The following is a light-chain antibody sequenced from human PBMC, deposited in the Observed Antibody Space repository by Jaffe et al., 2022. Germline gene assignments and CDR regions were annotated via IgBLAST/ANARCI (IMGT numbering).Light chain of an antibody. J-gene: IGKJ4*01. CDR3: QQSYIIPLT. CDR2: GAS. V-gene: IGKV1-39*01. Sequence: DIQMTQSPSSLSASVGDRVTITCRASQSISSYLNWFQQKPGKAPKVLIYGASSLQSGVPSRFSGSGSGTDFTLTISSLQPEDFATYYCQQSYIIPLTFGGGTKVEIK. CDR1: QSISSY.